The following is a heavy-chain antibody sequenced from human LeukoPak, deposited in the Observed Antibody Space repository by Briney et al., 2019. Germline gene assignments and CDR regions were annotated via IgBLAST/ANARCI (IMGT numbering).Heavy chain of an antibody. V-gene: IGHV3-33*01. CDR2: IWYDGSNK. J-gene: IGHJ4*02. CDR1: GFTFSSYG. D-gene: IGHD3-3*01. CDR3: ARETPDYDFWSGRHLGY. Sequence: GGSLRLSCAASGFTFSSYGMHWVRQAPGKGLEWVAVIWYDGSNKYYADSVKGRFTISRDNSKNTLYLQMNSLRAEDTAAYYCARETPDYDFWSGRHLGYWGQGTLVTVSS.